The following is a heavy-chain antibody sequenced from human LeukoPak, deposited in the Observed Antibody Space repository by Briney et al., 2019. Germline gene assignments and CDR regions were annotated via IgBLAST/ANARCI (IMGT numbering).Heavy chain of an antibody. J-gene: IGHJ4*02. CDR2: IYYSRFT. CDR1: GGSILSGCWY. CDR3: ARVRANLDF. V-gene: IGHV4-31*03. Sequence: SETLSLTLTVSGGSILSGCWYWSWIRQHPGMGVEWIGYIYYSRFTYYNTALKSRVTISMDKSKNQFSLKLRSVNAADTAVYYCARVRANLDFWGQGTLVTVSS.